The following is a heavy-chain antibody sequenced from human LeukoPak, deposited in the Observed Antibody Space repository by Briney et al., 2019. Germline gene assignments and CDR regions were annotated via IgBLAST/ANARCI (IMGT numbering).Heavy chain of an antibody. CDR1: GGSISSHY. J-gene: IGHJ4*02. CDR3: ARVSTTLDSSGYRKDFDY. V-gene: IGHV4-59*11. D-gene: IGHD3-22*01. Sequence: SETLSLTCTVSGGSISSHYWSWIRQPPGKGLEWIGYIHSTGRTDYNPSLKSRLTMSVDMPRNQFSLKLSSVTPADTAVYFCARVSTTLDSSGYRKDFDYWGQGTLVTVSS. CDR2: IHSTGRT.